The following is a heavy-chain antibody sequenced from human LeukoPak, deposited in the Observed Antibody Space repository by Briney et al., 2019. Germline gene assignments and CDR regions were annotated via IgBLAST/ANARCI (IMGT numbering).Heavy chain of an antibody. CDR1: GGSISSGDYY. CDR2: IYYSGST. Sequence: PSETQSLTCTVSGGSISSGDYYWSWIRQPPGKGLEWIGYIYYSGSTNYNPSLKSRVTISVDTSKNQFSLKLSSVTAADTAVYYCASQTGSYSLGFDYWGQGTLVTVSS. J-gene: IGHJ4*02. D-gene: IGHD1-26*01. CDR3: ASQTGSYSLGFDY. V-gene: IGHV4-61*08.